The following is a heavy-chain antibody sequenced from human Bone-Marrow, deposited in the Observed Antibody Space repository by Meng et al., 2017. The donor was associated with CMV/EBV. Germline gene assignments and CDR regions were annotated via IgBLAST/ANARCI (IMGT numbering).Heavy chain of an antibody. CDR3: ARTKTSGTWLHDH. Sequence: ASVKVSCKASGHTFTDYDINWVRQAAGQGLEWMGWVTPKSGSADYARKFQGRVTMTTDTSIGTAYMELTGLRSGDTAVYFCARTKTSGTWLHDHWGQGTLVTVSS. CDR1: GHTFTDYD. D-gene: IGHD5-12*01. CDR2: VTPKSGSA. V-gene: IGHV1-8*01. J-gene: IGHJ4*02.